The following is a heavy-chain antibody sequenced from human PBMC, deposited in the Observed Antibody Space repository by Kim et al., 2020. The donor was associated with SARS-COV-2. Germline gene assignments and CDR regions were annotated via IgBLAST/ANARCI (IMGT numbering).Heavy chain of an antibody. CDR2: IYYSGST. CDR1: GGSISSSYY. V-gene: IGHV4-39*01. D-gene: IGHD3-22*01. CDR3: ARHGGSSGYYWYFDL. J-gene: IGHJ2*01. Sequence: SETLSLTCTVSGGSISSSYYWGWIRQPPGKGLEWIGSIYYSGSTYYNPSLKSRVTISVDTSKNQFSLKLSSVTAADTAVYYCARHGGSSGYYWYFDLWGRGTLVTVSS.